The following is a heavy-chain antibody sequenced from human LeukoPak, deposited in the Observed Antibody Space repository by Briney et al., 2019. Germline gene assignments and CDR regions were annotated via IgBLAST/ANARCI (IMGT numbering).Heavy chain of an antibody. CDR2: IKQDGSEK. CDR3: AKEGRSLQTY. CDR1: GFTFNSYW. J-gene: IGHJ4*02. V-gene: IGHV3-7*03. Sequence: GGSLRLSCAASGFTFNSYWMSWVRQAPGKGLEWVANIKQDGSEKYYVDSVKGRFTNSRDNAKNSLYLQMNSLRVEDTAVYYCAKEGRSLQTYWGQGTLVTVSS. D-gene: IGHD5-24*01.